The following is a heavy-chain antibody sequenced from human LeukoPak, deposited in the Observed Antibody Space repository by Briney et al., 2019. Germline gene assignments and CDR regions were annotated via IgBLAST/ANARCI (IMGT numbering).Heavy chain of an antibody. CDR1: GYTFTGYY. J-gene: IGHJ4*02. D-gene: IGHD3-10*01. CDR3: ATGITRFGEFPLTDY. Sequence: GASVKVSCKASGYTFTGYYMHWVRQAPGQGLEWMGWINPNSGGTNYAQKFQGRVTMTRDTSISTAYMELSSLRSEDTAVYYCATGITRFGEFPLTDYWGQGTLVTVSS. V-gene: IGHV1-2*02. CDR2: INPNSGGT.